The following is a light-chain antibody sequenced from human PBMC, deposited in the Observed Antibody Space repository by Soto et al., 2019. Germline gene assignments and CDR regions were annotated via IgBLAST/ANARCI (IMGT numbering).Light chain of an antibody. CDR3: QQFNTYPIT. J-gene: IGKJ5*01. CDR1: QDIRGA. V-gene: IGKV1-13*02. Sequence: AIQLTQSPSSLSASVGDRVTITCRASQDIRGALAWYQQKPGKPPKLLIFDVSSLQSGVTSRFSGSGSGTDFTLTISSLQAEDFATYYCQQFNTYPITFGQGTRLEIK. CDR2: DVS.